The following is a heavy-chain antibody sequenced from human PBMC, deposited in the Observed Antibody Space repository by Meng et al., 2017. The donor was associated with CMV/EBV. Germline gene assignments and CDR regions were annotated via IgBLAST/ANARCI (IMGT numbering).Heavy chain of an antibody. J-gene: IGHJ4*02. D-gene: IGHD3-3*01. CDR2: IYSGGST. Sequence: GESLKISCAASGFTVSSNYMSWVRQAPGKGLEWVSVIYSGGSTYYADSVKGRFTISRDNSKNTLYLQMNSLRAEDTAVYYCARGGPRGGYYTGGDYWGQGTLVTVSS. CDR3: ARGGPRGGYYTGGDY. CDR1: GFTVSSNY. V-gene: IGHV3-66*02.